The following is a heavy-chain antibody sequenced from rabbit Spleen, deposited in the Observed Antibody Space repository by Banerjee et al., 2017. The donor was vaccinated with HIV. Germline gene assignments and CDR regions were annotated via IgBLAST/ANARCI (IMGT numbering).Heavy chain of an antibody. CDR3: ATYSDSDGYHYVDYFNL. J-gene: IGHJ4*01. D-gene: IGHD6-1*01. CDR1: GFSFSSNW. V-gene: IGHV1S45*01. CDR2: IDTNDGDT. Sequence: LEESGGGLVKPGGTLTLTCTVSGFSFSSNWICWVRQAPGKGLEWIACIDTNDGDTDYANWPKGRFTISKTSSTTVTLQMTSLTAADTATYFCATYSDSDGYHYVDYFNLWGQGTLVTVS.